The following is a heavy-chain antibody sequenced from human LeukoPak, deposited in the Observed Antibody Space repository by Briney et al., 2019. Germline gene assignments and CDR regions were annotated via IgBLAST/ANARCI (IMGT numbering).Heavy chain of an antibody. CDR3: ARIVVVPAAMEGYYYYYGMDV. D-gene: IGHD2-2*01. J-gene: IGHJ6*02. CDR2: ISGSGGST. Sequence: GGSLRLSCAASGFTFSSYAMSWVRQAPGKGLEWVSAISGSGGSTYYADSVKGRFTISRDNSKNTLYLQMNSLRAEDTAVYYCARIVVVPAAMEGYYYYYGMDVWGQGTTVTVSS. V-gene: IGHV3-23*01. CDR1: GFTFSSYA.